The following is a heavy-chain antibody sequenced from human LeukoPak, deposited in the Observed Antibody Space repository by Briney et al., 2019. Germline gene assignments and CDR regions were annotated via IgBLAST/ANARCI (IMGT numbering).Heavy chain of an antibody. Sequence: GGSVRLLCAPCGLTLSSYSMIWARHPPGEGLEWVSSIISRSCYIHYADSVKGRFTISKDNAKNSLYLQKNSLRPKVTAVDCGARDRTGRYDSSGSRRYGMDVWGQGTTVTVSS. J-gene: IGHJ6*02. V-gene: IGHV3-21*01. CDR1: GLTLSSYS. CDR3: ARDRTGRYDSSGSRRYGMDV. CDR2: IISRSCYI. D-gene: IGHD3-22*01.